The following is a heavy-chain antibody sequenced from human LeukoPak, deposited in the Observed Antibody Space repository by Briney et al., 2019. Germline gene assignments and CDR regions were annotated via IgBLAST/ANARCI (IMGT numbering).Heavy chain of an antibody. J-gene: IGHJ4*02. CDR3: AKGLYTFTMVYFDY. Sequence: KPGGSLRLSCAASGFTFSSYAMSWVRQAPGKGLEWVSAISGSGGSTYYADSVKGRFTISRDNSKNTPYLQMNSLRAEDTAVYYCAKGLYTFTMVYFDYWGQGTLVTVSS. D-gene: IGHD3-10*01. V-gene: IGHV3-23*01. CDR2: ISGSGGST. CDR1: GFTFSSYA.